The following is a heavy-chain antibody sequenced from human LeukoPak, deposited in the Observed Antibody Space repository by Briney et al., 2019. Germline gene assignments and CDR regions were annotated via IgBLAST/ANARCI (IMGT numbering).Heavy chain of an antibody. Sequence: GASVKVSCKASGYTFTSYGISWVRQAPGQGLEWMGGIIPIFGTANYAQKFQGRVTITTDESTSTAYMELSSLRSEDTAVYYCARRLVVPAAISHYYYYYMDAWGKGTTVTVSS. CDR2: IIPIFGTA. CDR3: ARRLVVPAAISHYYYYYMDA. CDR1: GYTFTSYG. D-gene: IGHD2-2*02. V-gene: IGHV1-69*05. J-gene: IGHJ6*03.